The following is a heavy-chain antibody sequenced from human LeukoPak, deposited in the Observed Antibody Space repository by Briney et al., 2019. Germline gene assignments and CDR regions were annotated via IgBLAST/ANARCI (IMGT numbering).Heavy chain of an antibody. V-gene: IGHV4-59*11. J-gene: IGHJ3*02. CDR3: ARDYYDSRGEAFDI. Sequence: SETLSLTCTVSGGSIGSHYWSWIRQPPGKGLEWIGYVYYSGTTNYNPSLKSRVTISVDTSKNQFSLKLSSVTAADTAVYYCARDYYDSRGEAFDIWGLGTMVTVSS. D-gene: IGHD3-22*01. CDR2: VYYSGTT. CDR1: GGSIGSHY.